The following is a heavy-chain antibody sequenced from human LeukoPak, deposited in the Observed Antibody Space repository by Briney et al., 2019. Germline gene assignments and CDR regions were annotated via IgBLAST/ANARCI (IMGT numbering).Heavy chain of an antibody. Sequence: GGSLRLSCAASGFTFSSYGMSWVRQAPGKGLEWVSYISSSGSTIYYADSVKGRFTISRDNAKNSLYLQMNSLRAEDTAVYYCARAGSGRSPDWFDPWGQGTLVTVSS. V-gene: IGHV3-48*04. CDR2: ISSSGSTI. D-gene: IGHD1-26*01. CDR1: GFTFSSYG. J-gene: IGHJ5*02. CDR3: ARAGSGRSPDWFDP.